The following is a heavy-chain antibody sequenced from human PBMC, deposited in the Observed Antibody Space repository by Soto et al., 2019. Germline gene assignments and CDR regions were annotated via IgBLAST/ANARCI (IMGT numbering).Heavy chain of an antibody. D-gene: IGHD3-3*01. CDR2: IYYSGST. CDR1: GGSISSSSYY. Sequence: QLQLQESGPGLVKPSETLSLTCTVSGGSISSSSYYWVWIRQPPGKGLEWIGSIYYSGSTYYNRSHKRRVTISVDTSKNQFTLKLSPVTAADTAVYYCAILLYDFWSSYPEYWGQGTLVTVAS. V-gene: IGHV4-39*01. CDR3: AILLYDFWSSYPEY. J-gene: IGHJ4*02.